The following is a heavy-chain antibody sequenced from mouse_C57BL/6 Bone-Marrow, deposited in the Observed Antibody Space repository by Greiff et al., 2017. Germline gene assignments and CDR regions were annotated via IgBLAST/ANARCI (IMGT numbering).Heavy chain of an antibody. D-gene: IGHD1-1*01. CDR2: IDPSGSYT. J-gene: IGHJ3*01. V-gene: IGHV1-50*01. CDR3: ARIITTEGFAY. CDR1: GYTFTSYW. Sequence: VKLQQSGAELVKPGASVKLSCKASGYTFTSYWMQWVKQRPGQGLEWVGEIDPSGSYTNYNQKFKGKATLTVDTSSITAYMQLSSLTSEDSAVYYCARIITTEGFAYWGQGTLVTVSA.